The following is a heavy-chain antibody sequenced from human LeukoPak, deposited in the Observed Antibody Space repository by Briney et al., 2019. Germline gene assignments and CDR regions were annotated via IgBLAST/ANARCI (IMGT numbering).Heavy chain of an antibody. CDR1: GXTFSSYG. D-gene: IGHD5-18*01. CDR3: ARLYGRADTVDY. V-gene: IGHV3-30*03. CDR2: ISYDGSNK. J-gene: IGHJ4*02. Sequence: PGGSLRLSCAASGXTFSSYGMHWVRQAPGKGLEWVAVISYDGSNKYYADSVKGRFTISRDNSKNTLYLQMNSLRAEDTAVYYCARLYGRADTVDYWGQGTLVTVSS.